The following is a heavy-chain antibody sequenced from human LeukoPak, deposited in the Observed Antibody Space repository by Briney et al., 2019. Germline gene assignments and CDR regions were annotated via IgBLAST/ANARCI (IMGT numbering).Heavy chain of an antibody. D-gene: IGHD2-8*01. CDR2: ISTKGART. Sequence: GGSMRLSCAASGFTLSNYAMNWVRQAPGKGREYVASISTKGARTYYANYVKGRFTISRDNSRNTLYLRMGSLRTDDMAVYYCARANYCGNGVCYPDYWGQGTLVTVSS. J-gene: IGHJ4*02. CDR1: GFTLSNYA. V-gene: IGHV3-64*01. CDR3: ARANYCGNGVCYPDY.